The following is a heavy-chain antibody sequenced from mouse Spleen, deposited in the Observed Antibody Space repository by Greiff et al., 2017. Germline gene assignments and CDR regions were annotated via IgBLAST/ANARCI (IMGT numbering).Heavy chain of an antibody. CDR2: INYDGSST. CDR3: ARKSPGYYGKSDWYFDV. V-gene: IGHV5-16*01. CDR1: GFTFSDYY. J-gene: IGHJ1*01. Sequence: EVHLVESEGGLVQPGSSMKLSCTASGFTFSDYYMAWVRQVPEKGLEWVANINYDGSSTYYLDSLKSRFIISRDNAKNILYLQMSSLKSEDTATYYCARKSPGYYGKSDWYFDVWGAGTTVTVSS. D-gene: IGHD2-1*01.